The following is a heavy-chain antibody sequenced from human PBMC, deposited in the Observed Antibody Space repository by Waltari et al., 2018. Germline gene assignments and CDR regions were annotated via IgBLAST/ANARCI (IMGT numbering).Heavy chain of an antibody. CDR3: AKGPAARTNWFDP. Sequence: EVQLLESGGGLVQPGGSLRLSCAASGFTFSSYDMSWVRQAPGKVLELVSVIVSSGRNTDYADAVKSRFTISRDDSKNTLYLQMNSLRAEDTAVYYCAKGPAARTNWFDPWGQGTLVTVSS. CDR1: GFTFSSYD. D-gene: IGHD2-2*01. V-gene: IGHV3-23*01. CDR2: IVSSGRNT. J-gene: IGHJ5*02.